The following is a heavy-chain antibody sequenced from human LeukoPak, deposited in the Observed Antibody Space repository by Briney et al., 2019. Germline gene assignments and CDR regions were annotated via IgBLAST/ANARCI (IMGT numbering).Heavy chain of an antibody. D-gene: IGHD1-26*01. J-gene: IGHJ4*02. CDR1: GFTFSGSA. CDR2: IRSKANSYAT. Sequence: PGGSLRLSCAASGFTFSGSAMHWVRQASGKGLEWVGRIRSKANSYATAYAASVKGRFTISRDDSKNTAYLQMNSLKTEDTAVYYCTRHEPPIVGATRDDYWGQGTLVTVSS. V-gene: IGHV3-73*01. CDR3: TRHEPPIVGATRDDY.